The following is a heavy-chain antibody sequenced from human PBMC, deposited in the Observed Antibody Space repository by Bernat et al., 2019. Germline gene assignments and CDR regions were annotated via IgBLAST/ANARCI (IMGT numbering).Heavy chain of an antibody. CDR3: ARGRQLPRSNSNYVASLAYYYGMDV. CDR2: INHSGSI. J-gene: IGHJ6*02. CDR1: GGSFSGYY. V-gene: IGHV4-34*01. Sequence: QVQLQQWGAGLLKPSETLSLTCAVYGGSFSGYYWSWIRQPPGKGLEWIGEINHSGSINYNPSPKSRVTISVDTSKNQFSLKLSSVTAADAAVYYCARGRQLPRSNSNYVASLAYYYGMDVWGQGTTVTVSS. D-gene: IGHD4-11*01.